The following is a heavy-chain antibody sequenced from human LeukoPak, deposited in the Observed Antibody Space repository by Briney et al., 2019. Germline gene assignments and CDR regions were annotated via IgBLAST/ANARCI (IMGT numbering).Heavy chain of an antibody. CDR1: GFTFSSYA. Sequence: GGSLRLSCAAPGFTFSSYAMSWVRQAPGKGLEWVSAISGSGGSTYYADSVKGRFTISRDNSKNTLYLQMNSLRAEDTAVYYCAKDIMVRGVINLFDYWGQGTLVTVSS. CDR2: ISGSGGST. J-gene: IGHJ4*02. CDR3: AKDIMVRGVINLFDY. V-gene: IGHV3-23*01. D-gene: IGHD3-10*01.